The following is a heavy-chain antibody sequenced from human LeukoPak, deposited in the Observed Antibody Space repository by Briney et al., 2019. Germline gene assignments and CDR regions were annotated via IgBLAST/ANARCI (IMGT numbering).Heavy chain of an antibody. CDR2: ITSSGSTI. CDR3: ARVXXGSSY. CDR1: GFIFSDYY. Sequence: GGSLGLSCAASGFIFSDYYMNWIRQAPGKGLEWVSFITSSGSTIHYADSVKGRFTISRDNAKNSLYLQMNSLRAEDTAVYYCARVXXGSSYWGQGTLVTVSS. D-gene: IGHD1-26*01. J-gene: IGHJ4*02. V-gene: IGHV3-11*01.